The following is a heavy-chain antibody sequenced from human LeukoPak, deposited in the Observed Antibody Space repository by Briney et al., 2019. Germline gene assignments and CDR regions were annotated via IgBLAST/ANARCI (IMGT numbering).Heavy chain of an antibody. CDR3: AGGGVYFDY. Sequence: ASVKVSCKASGGTFSSYAISWVRQAPGQGLEWMGGIIPIFGTANYAQKFQGRVTITADESTSTAYMELSGLRSEDTAVYYCAGGGVYFDYWGQGTLVTVSS. V-gene: IGHV1-69*13. J-gene: IGHJ4*02. CDR2: IIPIFGTA. CDR1: GGTFSSYA.